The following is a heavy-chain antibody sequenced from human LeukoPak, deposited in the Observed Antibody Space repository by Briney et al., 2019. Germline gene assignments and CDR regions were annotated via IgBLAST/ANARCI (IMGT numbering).Heavy chain of an antibody. V-gene: IGHV4-59*01. Sequence: SETLSLTCTASGFTISSYYWSWLRQPPGKGLEWVGYIYYSGSTNYNPSLKSRVTISVDTSKNQFSLKLSSVTAADTAVYYCASQTSEAAAGQNWFDPWGQGTLVTVSS. J-gene: IGHJ5*02. CDR2: IYYSGST. CDR3: ASQTSEAAAGQNWFDP. D-gene: IGHD6-13*01. CDR1: GFTISSYY.